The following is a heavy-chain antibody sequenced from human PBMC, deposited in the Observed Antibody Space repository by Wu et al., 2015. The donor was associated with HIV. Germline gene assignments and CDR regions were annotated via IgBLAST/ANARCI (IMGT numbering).Heavy chain of an antibody. CDR2: MNPKSGNT. J-gene: IGHJ4*02. Sequence: QVQLEQSGAEVKKPGASVKVSCKASGYSFANYDIIWVRQATGQGLEWMGWMNPKSGNTAYAQKFQGRVNHDQEHFHKFSLHGELGAAWDLTTRPPILPCARGPKDLREIWLRHXDYWGQGTLVTVS. CDR1: GYSFANYD. CDR3: ARGPKDLREIWLRHXDY. V-gene: IGHV1-8*01. D-gene: IGHD5-18*01.